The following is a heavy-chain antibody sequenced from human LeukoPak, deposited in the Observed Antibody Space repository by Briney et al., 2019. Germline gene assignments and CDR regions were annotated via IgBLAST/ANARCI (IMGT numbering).Heavy chain of an antibody. D-gene: IGHD6-6*01. Sequence: GGSLRLSCAASGFTFDDYAMHWVRQAPGKGLEWVSGISWNSGSIGYADSVKGRFTISRDNAKNSLYLQMNSLRAEDTAVYYCARDQTTYSSSLPDYWGQGTLVTVSS. J-gene: IGHJ4*02. CDR2: ISWNSGSI. CDR3: ARDQTTYSSSLPDY. CDR1: GFTFDDYA. V-gene: IGHV3-9*01.